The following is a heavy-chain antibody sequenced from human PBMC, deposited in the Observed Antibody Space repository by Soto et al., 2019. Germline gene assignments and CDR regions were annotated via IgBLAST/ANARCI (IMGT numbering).Heavy chain of an antibody. V-gene: IGHV4-30-2*01. Sequence: SETLSLTCAVSGASVDSGGYSWSWIRQPPGKGLEWIGYIYHSGSTYYNPSLKSRVTISVDRSKNQVSLKLSSVTAADTAVYYCARGMTTVTTFDYWGQGTLVTVSS. J-gene: IGHJ4*02. CDR2: IYHSGST. D-gene: IGHD4-17*01. CDR1: GASVDSGGYS. CDR3: ARGMTTVTTFDY.